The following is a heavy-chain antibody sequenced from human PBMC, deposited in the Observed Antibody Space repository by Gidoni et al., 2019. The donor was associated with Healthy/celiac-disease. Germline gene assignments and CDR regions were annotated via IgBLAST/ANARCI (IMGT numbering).Heavy chain of an antibody. CDR1: GGTFSSYA. Sequence: QVQLVQSGAEVTKPGSSVKVSCKAPGGTFSSYALSWVRQAPGQGLGWMGGIIPIVGTASYAQKFQGRVTITADKSTSTAYMELSSLRSEDTAVYYCARDGSKGIAAAGTMDYYYYYMDVWGKGTTVTVSS. D-gene: IGHD6-13*01. V-gene: IGHV1-69*06. CDR3: ARDGSKGIAAAGTMDYYYYYMDV. CDR2: IIPIVGTA. J-gene: IGHJ6*03.